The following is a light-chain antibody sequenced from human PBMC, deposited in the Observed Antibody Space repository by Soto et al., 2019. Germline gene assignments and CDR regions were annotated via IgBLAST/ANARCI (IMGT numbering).Light chain of an antibody. J-gene: IGKJ1*01. CDR1: QSVSSSY. Sequence: EIVLTQSPGTLSLSPGERATLSCRASQSVSSSYLAWYQQKPGQPPRLLIYGASSRATGIPNRFSGSGSGTDFTLTIIRLEPEDFAVYYCQQYDNSWTFGQGTKVEIK. CDR2: GAS. V-gene: IGKV3-20*01. CDR3: QQYDNSWT.